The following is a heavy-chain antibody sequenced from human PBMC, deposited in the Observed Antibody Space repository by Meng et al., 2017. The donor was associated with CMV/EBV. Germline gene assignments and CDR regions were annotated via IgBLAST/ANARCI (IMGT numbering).Heavy chain of an antibody. J-gene: IGHJ3*02. D-gene: IGHD2-2*01. V-gene: IGHV1-2*02. CDR1: GFTFSSYG. CDR3: ARVYQLLSAFDI. Sequence: GESLKISCAASGFTFSSYGMHWVRQAPGQGLEWMGWINPNSGGTNYAQKFQGRVTMTRDTSISTAYMELSRLRSDDTAVYYCARVYQLLSAFDIWGQGTMVTVSS. CDR2: INPNSGGT.